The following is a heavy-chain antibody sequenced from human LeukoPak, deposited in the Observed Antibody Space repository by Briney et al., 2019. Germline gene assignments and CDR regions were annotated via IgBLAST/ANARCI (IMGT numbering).Heavy chain of an antibody. D-gene: IGHD2-15*01. CDR1: GFTFTRYT. CDR2: ISGSGSTT. Sequence: GGSLRLSCAASGFTFTRYTISWVRQAPGKGLDWVSGISGSGSTTYYAESVKGRFTISRDNSKNTLYLQMNSLRADDTAVYYCAKKVIGYCSGGSCYYDYWGQGTLVTVSS. V-gene: IGHV3-23*01. CDR3: AKKVIGYCSGGSCYYDY. J-gene: IGHJ4*02.